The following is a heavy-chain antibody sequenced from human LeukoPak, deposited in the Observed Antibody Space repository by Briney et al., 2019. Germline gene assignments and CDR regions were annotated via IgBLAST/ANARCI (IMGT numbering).Heavy chain of an antibody. Sequence: PSETLSLTCAVYGGSFSGYFWTWIRQPPGKGLEWIGQINHSGTTTYKASLKSRVTISVDTSKKQFSLKLSSVTAADTAVYYCVSPLIHERDSFDIWGQGTMVTVSS. J-gene: IGHJ3*02. V-gene: IGHV4-34*01. D-gene: IGHD3-16*01. CDR3: VSPLIHERDSFDI. CDR2: INHSGTT. CDR1: GGSFSGYF.